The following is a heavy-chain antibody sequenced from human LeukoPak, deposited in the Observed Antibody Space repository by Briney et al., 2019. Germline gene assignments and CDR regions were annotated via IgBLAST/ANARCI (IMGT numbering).Heavy chain of an antibody. CDR1: GFTLSSYS. CDR2: IWYGGSNI. V-gene: IGHV3-33*08. D-gene: IGHD1-26*01. Sequence: GGPLRLSCAASGFTLSSYSMNWVRQAPGKGLVGGAVIWYGGSNIYSADSVTGRFTISRDNSKNTLYLQMNRLSAEDTAVYYSARAGGSYYFDYWGQGTLVTVSS. CDR3: ARAGGSYYFDY. J-gene: IGHJ4*02.